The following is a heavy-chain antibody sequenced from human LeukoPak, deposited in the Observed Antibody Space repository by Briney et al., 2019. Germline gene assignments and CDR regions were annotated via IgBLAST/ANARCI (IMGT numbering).Heavy chain of an antibody. CDR2: INPSGGST. CDR3: ARDHNPIAARPNYFDY. Sequence: GASVKVSCKASGYTFTSYYMHWVRQAPGQGLEWMGIINPSGGSTSYAQKFQGRVTMTRDMSTSTVYMELSSLRSEDTAVYYCARDHNPIAARPNYFDYWGQGTLVTVSS. J-gene: IGHJ4*02. V-gene: IGHV1-46*01. D-gene: IGHD6-6*01. CDR1: GYTFTSYY.